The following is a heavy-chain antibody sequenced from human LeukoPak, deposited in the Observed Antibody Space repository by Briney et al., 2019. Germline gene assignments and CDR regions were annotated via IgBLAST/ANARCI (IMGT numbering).Heavy chain of an antibody. Sequence: SETLSLTCTVSGDSISPYYWSWIRQPPGKGLEWIGYIYYSGSTNYNPSLKSRVTISVDTSKNQFSLKLSSVTAADTAVYYCARDRAGYDSSGYYARGYYYYMDVWGKGTTVTVSS. CDR1: GDSISPYY. V-gene: IGHV4-59*12. CDR2: IYYSGST. J-gene: IGHJ6*03. CDR3: ARDRAGYDSSGYYARGYYYYMDV. D-gene: IGHD3-22*01.